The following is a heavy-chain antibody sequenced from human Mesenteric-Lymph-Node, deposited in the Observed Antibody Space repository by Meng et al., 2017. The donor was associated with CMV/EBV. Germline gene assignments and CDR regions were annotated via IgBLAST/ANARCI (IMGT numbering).Heavy chain of an antibody. D-gene: IGHD3-22*01. CDR1: GFTFSSYE. CDR3: SRYYDSSGYSDAFDI. V-gene: IGHV3-66*02. CDR2: IYSGGST. Sequence: GGSLRLSCAASGFTFSSYEMNWVRQAPGKGLEWVSVIYSGGSTYYADSVKGRFTISRDNSKNTLYLQMNSLRAEDTAVYYCSRYYDSSGYSDAFDIWGQGTMVTVSS. J-gene: IGHJ3*02.